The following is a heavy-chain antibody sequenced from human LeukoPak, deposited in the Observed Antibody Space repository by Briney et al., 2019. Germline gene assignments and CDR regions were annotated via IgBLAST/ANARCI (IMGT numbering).Heavy chain of an antibody. CDR1: GFTFSSYS. D-gene: IGHD3-16*02. V-gene: IGHV3-48*04. J-gene: IGHJ4*02. Sequence: GGSLRLSCAASGFTFSSYSMNWVRQAPGKGLEWVSYISSSGSSIYYADSVKGRFTISRDNAKNSLSLQMNSLRAEDTAVYYCARGMGDIRYWGQGTLVTVSS. CDR3: ARGMGDIRY. CDR2: ISSSGSSI.